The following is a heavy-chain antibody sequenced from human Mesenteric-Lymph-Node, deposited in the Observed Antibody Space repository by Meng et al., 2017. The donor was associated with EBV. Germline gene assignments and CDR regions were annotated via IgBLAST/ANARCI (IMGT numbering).Heavy chain of an antibody. V-gene: IGHV1-18*01. CDR1: GYSFSSYG. CDR3: ATDTGRVINNLFDP. CDR2: ISAYNGNI. J-gene: IGHJ5*02. Sequence: QVQRVQPGAGAKKPGASVKVSCTASGYSFSSYGISWVRQAPGQGLEWMGWISAYNGNINYAQKFQGRVTMTTETSTSTDYLELRSLRSDDTAVYYCATDTGRVINNLFDPWGQGTLVTVSS. D-gene: IGHD3-22*01.